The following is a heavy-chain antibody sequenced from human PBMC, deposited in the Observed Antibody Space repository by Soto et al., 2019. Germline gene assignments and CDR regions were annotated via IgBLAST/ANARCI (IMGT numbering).Heavy chain of an antibody. V-gene: IGHV4-39*01. CDR2: IYYSGST. J-gene: IGHJ5*02. CDR3: ARRRSDFWFEP. D-gene: IGHD2-15*01. CDR1: GGSISSSSYF. Sequence: QLQLQESGPGLVKPSETLSLTCTVSGGSISSSSYFWGWIRQPPGKGLEWIGSIYYSGSTYYNPSLTSRVAVRLGTSKTQFSLRLSFVTAADTAVYYCARRRSDFWFEPLGQGTLVTVSP.